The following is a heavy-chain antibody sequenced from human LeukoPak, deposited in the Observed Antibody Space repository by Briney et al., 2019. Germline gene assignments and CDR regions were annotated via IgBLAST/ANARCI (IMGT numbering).Heavy chain of an antibody. D-gene: IGHD1-26*01. CDR2: ISAYNGNT. J-gene: IGHJ5*02. CDR1: GYTFTSYG. CDR3: ARVSWELNWFDP. V-gene: IGHV1-18*01. Sequence: GASVKVSCKASGYTFTSYGISWVRQAPGQGLEWMGWISAYNGNTNYAQKFQGRVTMTRDTSISTAYMELSRLRSDDTAVYYCARVSWELNWFDPWGQGTLVTVSS.